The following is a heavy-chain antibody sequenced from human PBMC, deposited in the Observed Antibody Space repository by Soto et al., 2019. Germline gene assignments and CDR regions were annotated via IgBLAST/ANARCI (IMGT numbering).Heavy chain of an antibody. CDR3: TRIISAIQDS. J-gene: IGHJ4*02. CDR2: IRHRAYNAAT. V-gene: IGHV3-73*01. CDR1: GFVFNDSS. Sequence: EVLLVESGGGVVQPGGSLKLSCVASGFVFNDSSIHWVRQASGKGLEWVGRIRHRAYNAATAYTASVKGRFTITRDDSTNAAYLQTNSLRTKDTAVYYCTRIISAIQDSWGQGALITVAS. D-gene: IGHD3-10*01.